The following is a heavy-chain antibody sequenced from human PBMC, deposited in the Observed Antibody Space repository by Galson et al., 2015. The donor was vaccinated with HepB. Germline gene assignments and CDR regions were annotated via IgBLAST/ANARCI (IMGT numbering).Heavy chain of an antibody. CDR1: GFTFSSYA. J-gene: IGHJ4*02. Sequence: SLRLSCAASGFTFSSYAMSWVRQAPGKGLEWVSVIYSGGSTYYADSVKGRFTISRDNSKNTLYLQMNSLRAEDTAVYYCARDLGAYGSGSYQTYWGQGTLVTVSS. V-gene: IGHV3-66*01. CDR2: IYSGGST. D-gene: IGHD3-10*01. CDR3: ARDLGAYGSGSYQTY.